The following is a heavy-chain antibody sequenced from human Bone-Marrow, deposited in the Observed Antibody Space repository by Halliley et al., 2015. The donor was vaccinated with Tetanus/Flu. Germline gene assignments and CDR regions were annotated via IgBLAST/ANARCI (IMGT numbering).Heavy chain of an antibody. CDR2: IYPRDSET. Sequence: QLVQSGAEVKKPGESLKISCRGSGYRFTNFWIGWVRQMPGKGLEWMGMIYPRDSETRYSPPFQGQVTISADNSMNTAHLQWSSLRASDTAIYYCARGVAAAGYYFDSWGQGTLVSVSS. J-gene: IGHJ4*01. V-gene: IGHV5-51*03. CDR1: GYRFTNFW. CDR3: ARGVAAAGYYFDS. D-gene: IGHD6-13*01.